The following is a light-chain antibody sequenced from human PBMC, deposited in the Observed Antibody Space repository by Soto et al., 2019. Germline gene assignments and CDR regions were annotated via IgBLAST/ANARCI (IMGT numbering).Light chain of an antibody. CDR3: CSYAGSSTLV. Sequence: QSALTQPPSASGSPGQSVTISCTGTSSDVGSYNLVSWYQQHPGKAPKVMIYEVTKRPSGVSDHFSGSKSGNTASLTISGLQAEDEADYYCCSYAGSSTLVFGGGTKLTVL. J-gene: IGLJ3*02. V-gene: IGLV2-23*02. CDR1: SSDVGSYNL. CDR2: EVT.